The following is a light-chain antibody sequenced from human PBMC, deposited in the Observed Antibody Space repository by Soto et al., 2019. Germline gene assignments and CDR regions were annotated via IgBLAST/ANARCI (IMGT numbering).Light chain of an antibody. V-gene: IGKV3-11*01. CDR3: QQRSNWPLT. CDR1: QSVSSY. CDR2: DAS. Sequence: EIVLTQSPATLSLSPGERATLSCRASQSVSSYLAWYQQKPGQAPRLLIYDASNRATGIPARFSGSASGTDFTLTISSLEPEDFAVYYCQQRSNWPLTFGGRTKVDIK. J-gene: IGKJ4*01.